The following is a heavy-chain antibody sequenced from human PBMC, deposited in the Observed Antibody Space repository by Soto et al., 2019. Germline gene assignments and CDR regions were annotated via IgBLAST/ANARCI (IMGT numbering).Heavy chain of an antibody. CDR3: AKPGGPYNWGKHWYFDL. CDR2: ISGSGGST. Sequence: GGSLRLSCAASGFTFSSYAMSWVRQAPGKGLEWVSAISGSGGSTYYADSVKGRFTISRDNSKNTLYLQMNSLRAEDTAVYYCAKPGGPYNWGKHWYFDLWGRGTLVTVSS. CDR1: GFTFSSYA. V-gene: IGHV3-23*01. J-gene: IGHJ2*01. D-gene: IGHD1-20*01.